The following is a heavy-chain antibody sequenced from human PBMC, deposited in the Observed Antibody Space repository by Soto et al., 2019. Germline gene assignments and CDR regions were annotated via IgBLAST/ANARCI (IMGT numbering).Heavy chain of an antibody. Sequence: WGSLRLSCAASGFTFSSYSMNWVRQAPGKGLEWVSYIIDSGASTYYADSVQGRFTISRDNSKSTLYLQMNSLRAEDTALYYCAKGRSYYYYYGVDVWGQGTTVTVSS. J-gene: IGHJ6*02. CDR3: AKGRSYYYYYGVDV. CDR1: GFTFSSYS. V-gene: IGHV3-23*01. CDR2: IIDSGAST.